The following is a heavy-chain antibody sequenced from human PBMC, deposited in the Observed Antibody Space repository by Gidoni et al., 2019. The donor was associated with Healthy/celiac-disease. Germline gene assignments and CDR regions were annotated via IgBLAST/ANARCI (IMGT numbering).Heavy chain of an antibody. Sequence: EVQLLESGGGLVQPGGSLRLSCAASGFTFSSYAMSWVRQAPGKGLEWVSAISGSGGSTYYADSVKGRFTISRDNSKNTLYLQMNSLRAEDTAVYYCANHYPQIVVVITRGNAFDIWGQGTMVTVSS. J-gene: IGHJ3*02. CDR1: GFTFSSYA. CDR2: ISGSGGST. D-gene: IGHD3-22*01. V-gene: IGHV3-23*01. CDR3: ANHYPQIVVVITRGNAFDI.